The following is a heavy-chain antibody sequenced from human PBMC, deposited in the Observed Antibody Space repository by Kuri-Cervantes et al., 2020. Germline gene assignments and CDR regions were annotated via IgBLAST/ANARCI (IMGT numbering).Heavy chain of an antibody. CDR2: INPSGGST. V-gene: IGHV1-46*01. CDR3: ARGVDGDYYRGGAFDI. Sequence: ASVKVSCKASGYTFTGYYMHWVRQAPGQGLEWMGIINPSGGSTSYAQKFQGRVTITADESTSTAYMELSSLRSEDTAVYYCARGVDGDYYRGGAFDIWGRGTMVTVSS. J-gene: IGHJ3*02. CDR1: GYTFTGYY. D-gene: IGHD4-17*01.